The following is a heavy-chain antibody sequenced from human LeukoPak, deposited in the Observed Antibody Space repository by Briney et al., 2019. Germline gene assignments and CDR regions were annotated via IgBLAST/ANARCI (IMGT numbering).Heavy chain of an antibody. CDR2: ISWNSGSI. D-gene: IGHD3-10*01. J-gene: IGHJ6*02. V-gene: IGHV3-9*01. Sequence: PGRSLRLSCAASGFTFDDYAMHWGRQAPGKGLEWVSGISWNSGSIGYADSLKGRFTISRDNAKNSLYLQMNSLRAEDTALYSCAKDTYYYGSGSSPHNYYYYGMDVWGQGTTVTVSS. CDR1: GFTFDDYA. CDR3: AKDTYYYGSGSSPHNYYYYGMDV.